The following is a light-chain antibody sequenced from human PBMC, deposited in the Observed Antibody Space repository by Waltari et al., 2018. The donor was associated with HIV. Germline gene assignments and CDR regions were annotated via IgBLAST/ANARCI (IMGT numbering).Light chain of an antibody. CDR1: SSNIGSNY. Sequence: QSVLTQPPSASRTPGQRVTISCSGSSSNIGSNYVYWYQQLPGTAPKLLIYRNNQRPSGVPDRFSGSKSGTSASLAISGLRSEDEADYYCAAWDDSLSGQWVFGGGTKLTVL. J-gene: IGLJ3*02. CDR3: AAWDDSLSGQWV. CDR2: RNN. V-gene: IGLV1-47*01.